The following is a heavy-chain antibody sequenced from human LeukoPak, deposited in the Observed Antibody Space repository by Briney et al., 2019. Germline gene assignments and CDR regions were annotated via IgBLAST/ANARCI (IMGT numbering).Heavy chain of an antibody. CDR3: ATGSQIREADF. Sequence: KTGGSLRLSCAASGFSISDYYMGWIRQGPGKGLEWLSYISGGSEYISYADSVKGRFTISRDNAKQSLSLQMNSLRAEDTAMYYCATGSQIREADFWGQGTLVTVSS. CDR2: ISGGSEYI. V-gene: IGHV3-11*01. D-gene: IGHD3-10*01. J-gene: IGHJ4*02. CDR1: GFSISDYY.